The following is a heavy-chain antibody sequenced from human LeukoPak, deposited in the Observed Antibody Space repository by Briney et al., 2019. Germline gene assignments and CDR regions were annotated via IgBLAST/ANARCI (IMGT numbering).Heavy chain of an antibody. Sequence: ASVKVSCKASGYTFTSYYMHWVRQAPGQGLEWMGIINPSGGSTSYAQKFQGRVTMTRDMSTSTVYMELSSLRSGDTAVYYCAREKQDTAMVMPGYYYYYMDVWGKGTTVTVSS. CDR3: AREKQDTAMVMPGYYYYYMDV. D-gene: IGHD5-18*01. CDR2: INPSGGST. V-gene: IGHV1-46*01. CDR1: GYTFTSYY. J-gene: IGHJ6*03.